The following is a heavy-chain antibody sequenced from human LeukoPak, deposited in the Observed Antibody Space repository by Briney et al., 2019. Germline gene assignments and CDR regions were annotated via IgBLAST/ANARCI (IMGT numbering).Heavy chain of an antibody. D-gene: IGHD3-10*01. J-gene: IGHJ5*02. V-gene: IGHV4-59*01. CDR3: ARGGVNYKIAGP. CDR1: GGSITSYY. CDR2: IYYSGST. Sequence: SETLSLTCTVSGGSITSYYWSWIRQPPGKGLEWIGYIYYSGSTNYNPSLKSRATISVDTSKNQFPLKLSSVTAADTAVYYCARGGVNYKIAGPWGQGALVTVSS.